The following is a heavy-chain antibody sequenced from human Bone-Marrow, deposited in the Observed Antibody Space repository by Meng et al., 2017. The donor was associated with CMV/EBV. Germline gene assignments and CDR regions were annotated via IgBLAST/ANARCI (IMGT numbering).Heavy chain of an antibody. D-gene: IGHD2-2*02. CDR1: GFPFSAYY. V-gene: IGHV1-46*04. Sequence: ASVKVSCKASGFPFSAYYIHWARQAPGQGLEWVGLINPSGDRTWYTQKLQGRVTMTRDTSTSAAYMELSSLRSDDTAVYYCARDNSYTNSWWFDPWGQGTLVTVSS. CDR2: INPSGDRT. CDR3: ARDNSYTNSWWFDP. J-gene: IGHJ5*02.